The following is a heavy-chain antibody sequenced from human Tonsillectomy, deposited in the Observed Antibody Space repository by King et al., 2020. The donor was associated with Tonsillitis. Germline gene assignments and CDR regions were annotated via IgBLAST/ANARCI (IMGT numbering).Heavy chain of an antibody. V-gene: IGHV3-21*01. CDR2: ISSSSSYI. D-gene: IGHD3-22*01. CDR1: GFTFSSYS. Sequence: VQLVESGGGLVKPGGSLRLSCAASGFTFSSYSMNWVRQAPGKGLEWVSSISSSSSYIYYADSVKGRLTISRDNAKNSLYLQMNSLRAEDTAVYYCARETYYYDSSGDYYTDYWGQGTLVTVSS. J-gene: IGHJ4*02. CDR3: ARETYYYDSSGDYYTDY.